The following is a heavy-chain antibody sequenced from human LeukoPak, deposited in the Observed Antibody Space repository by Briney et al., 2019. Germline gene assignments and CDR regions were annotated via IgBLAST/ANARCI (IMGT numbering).Heavy chain of an antibody. D-gene: IGHD3-10*01. J-gene: IGHJ3*02. CDR3: ARPHGSGSYWDDAFDI. Sequence: GRSLRLTCAASGFTFSNYAMHWVRQAPGKGLDWVSYISSSSSTIYYADSVKGQFTISRDNAKNSLYLQMNSLRDEDTAVYYCARPHGSGSYWDDAFDIWGQGTMVTVSS. CDR2: ISSSSSTI. V-gene: IGHV3-48*02. CDR1: GFTFSNYA.